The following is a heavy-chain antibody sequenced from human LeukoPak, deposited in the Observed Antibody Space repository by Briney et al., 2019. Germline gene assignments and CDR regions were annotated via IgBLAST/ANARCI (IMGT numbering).Heavy chain of an antibody. V-gene: IGHV4-59*01. Sequence: SETLSLTCTVSGGPISSYHWSWIRQPPGKGLEWIGYNYYSGSTNYNPSLKSRVTISVDTSKNQFSLKLSSVTAADTAVYYCARSPPYSSGWRGGNWYFDLWGRGTLVTVSS. CDR2: NYYSGST. CDR1: GGPISSYH. CDR3: ARSPPYSSGWRGGNWYFDL. D-gene: IGHD6-19*01. J-gene: IGHJ2*01.